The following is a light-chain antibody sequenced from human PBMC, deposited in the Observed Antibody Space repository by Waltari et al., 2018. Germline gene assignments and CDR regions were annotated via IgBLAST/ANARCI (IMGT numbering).Light chain of an antibody. CDR1: QSLLHSNTHNY. CDR3: MQALQTPRT. Sequence: DIVMTQYPVSLPVTPGEPASIACRSSQSLLHSNTHNYLDWYVQKPGQSPQLLIYLGSNRASGVPDRFSGRGSGTYFTLKISRVEAEDVGVYYCMQALQTPRTFGQGTKVEI. V-gene: IGKV2-28*01. CDR2: LGS. J-gene: IGKJ1*01.